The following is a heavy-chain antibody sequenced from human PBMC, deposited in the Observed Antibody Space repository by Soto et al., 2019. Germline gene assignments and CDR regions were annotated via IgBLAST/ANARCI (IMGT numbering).Heavy chain of an antibody. CDR1: GYTFNRYA. CDR3: ARDRPTDH. D-gene: IGHD3-10*01. V-gene: IGHV1-18*01. J-gene: IGHJ5*02. Sequence: QVQLVQSGAEVRKPGASVTVSCKASGYTFNRYAISWLRQAPGQGTEWMGWITGDTLEASYARKFQGRVTLTRNTXXXXXXXXXXXXXXXXXXVYYCARDRPTDHWGQGTLVTVSS. CDR2: ITGDTLEA.